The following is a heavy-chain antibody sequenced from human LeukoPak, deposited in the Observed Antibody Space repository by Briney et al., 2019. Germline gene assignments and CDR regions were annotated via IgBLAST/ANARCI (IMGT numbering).Heavy chain of an antibody. D-gene: IGHD5-12*01. J-gene: IGHJ4*02. CDR2: ISGSGDIR. CDR3: ARDPILSGYDF. Sequence: GGSLRLSCAASGFTFSSYVMHWGRQAPGKGLEWVSAISGSGDIRYYADSVKGRFTISRDNSKNTLYLQMNSLRADDTAVYYCARDPILSGYDFWGQGTLVTVSS. V-gene: IGHV3-23*01. CDR1: GFTFSSYV.